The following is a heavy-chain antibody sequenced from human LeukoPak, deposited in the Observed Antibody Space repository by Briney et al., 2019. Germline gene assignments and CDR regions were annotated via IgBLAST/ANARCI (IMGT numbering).Heavy chain of an antibody. CDR3: AKDDRWLQYND. V-gene: IGHV3-23*01. CDR1: GFTFSTHG. J-gene: IGHJ4*02. CDR2: IRGNGTTT. Sequence: PGGSLRLSCSASGFTFSTHGMNWVRQAPGRGLEWVSGIRGNGTTTYYADSVKGRFTISRDNSKNTVYLQMNSLRAEDTAIYYCAKDDRWLQYNDWGQGTLVTVSS. D-gene: IGHD5-24*01.